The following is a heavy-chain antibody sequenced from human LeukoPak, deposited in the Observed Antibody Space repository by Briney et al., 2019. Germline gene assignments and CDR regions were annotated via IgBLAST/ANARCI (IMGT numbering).Heavy chain of an antibody. V-gene: IGHV3-23*01. D-gene: IGHD3-10*01. J-gene: IGHJ4*02. CDR1: GFTFSSYA. CDR3: AKVTPLWFGELLGDY. Sequence: GGSLRLSCAASGFTFSSYAMGWVRQAPGKGLEWVSAISGSGGSTYYADSVKGRFTISRDNSKNTLYLQMNSLRAEDTAVYYCAKVTPLWFGELLGDYWGQGTLVTVSS. CDR2: ISGSGGST.